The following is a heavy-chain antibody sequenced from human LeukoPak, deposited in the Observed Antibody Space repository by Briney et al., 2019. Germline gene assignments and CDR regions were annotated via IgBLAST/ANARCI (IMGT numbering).Heavy chain of an antibody. CDR3: VRGPYGSSISNWFDP. D-gene: IGHD3-10*01. V-gene: IGHV4-59*01. CDR2: IYYNGDT. Sequence: PSETLSLTCSVSGDSITGYSWGWIRQTPGKGLEWIGYIYYNGDTHYNPSLNSRLSMSVDTPKKQFSLNLRSVTAADTAVYYCVRGPYGSSISNWFDPWGQGLLVTVSS. CDR1: GDSITGYS. J-gene: IGHJ5*02.